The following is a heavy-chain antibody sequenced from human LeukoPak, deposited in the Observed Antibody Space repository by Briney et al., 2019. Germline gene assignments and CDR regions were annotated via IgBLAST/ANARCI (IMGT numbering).Heavy chain of an antibody. Sequence: GSLRLSCAASGFTFSSYGMHWVRQAPGKGLDWVAVISYDGTNKYYADSLKGRFTISRDNSKNTLYLQMKTLRSEDTAVYYCGYYNSGSYSTPDSWGQGTQVTVSS. CDR2: ISYDGTNK. V-gene: IGHV3-30*03. D-gene: IGHD3-10*01. CDR1: GFTFSSYG. J-gene: IGHJ5*01. CDR3: GYYNSGSYSTPDS.